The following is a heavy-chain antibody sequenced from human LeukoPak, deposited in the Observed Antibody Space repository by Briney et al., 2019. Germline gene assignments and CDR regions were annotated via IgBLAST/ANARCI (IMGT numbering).Heavy chain of an antibody. D-gene: IGHD3-3*01. CDR1: GFTCSSYE. CDR2: ISSSGSTI. V-gene: IGHV3-48*03. CDR3: ARTGYDFWSGPPDY. J-gene: IGHJ4*02. Sequence: PGGSLRLSCAASGFTCSSYEMNWVRQAPGKGLEWVSYISSSGSTIYYADSVKGRFTISRDNAKNSLYLQMNSLRAEDTAVYYCARTGYDFWSGPPDYWGQGTLVTVSS.